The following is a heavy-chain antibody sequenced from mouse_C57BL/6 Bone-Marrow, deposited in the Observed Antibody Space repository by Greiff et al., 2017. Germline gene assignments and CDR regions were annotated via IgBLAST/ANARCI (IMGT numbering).Heavy chain of an antibody. V-gene: IGHV5-6*01. CDR1: GFTFSSYG. Sequence: EVQVVESGGDLVKPGGSLKLSCAASGFTFSSYGMPWVRQTPDKRLEWVATISSGGSYTYYPDSVKGRFTISRDNAKNTLYLQMSSLKSEDTAMYYCARHDPWFAYWGQGTLVTVSA. CDR3: ARHDPWFAY. CDR2: ISSGGSYT. J-gene: IGHJ3*01.